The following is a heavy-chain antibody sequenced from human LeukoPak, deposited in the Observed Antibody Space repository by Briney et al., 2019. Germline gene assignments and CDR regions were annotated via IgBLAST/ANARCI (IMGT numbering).Heavy chain of an antibody. CDR1: GDSISSDTYY. D-gene: IGHD2-15*01. V-gene: IGHV4-61*02. J-gene: IGHJ5*02. Sequence: PSQTLSLTCTVSGDSISSDTYYWTWIRQPAGKGLERIGRIYISGNTNYNASLKSRVTISVETSKNQFSLNLNPVTAADTAVYYCAGTRRYCSGGSCYNWFDPWGQGTLVTVSS. CDR3: AGTRRYCSGGSCYNWFDP. CDR2: IYISGNT.